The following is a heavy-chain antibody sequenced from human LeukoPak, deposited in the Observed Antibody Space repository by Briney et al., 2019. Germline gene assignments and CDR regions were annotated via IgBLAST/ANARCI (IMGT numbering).Heavy chain of an antibody. CDR2: MSASGGTI. CDR3: AREKPELYDSSGGDAFDI. V-gene: IGHV3-48*03. D-gene: IGHD3-22*01. Sequence: PGGSLRLSCAASGFTFSSYEMNWVRQAPGKGLEWVSYMSASGGTIYYADSVRGRFTISRDNGKNSLYLQMNSLRAEDTAVYYCAREKPELYDSSGGDAFDIWGQGTMVTVSS. J-gene: IGHJ3*02. CDR1: GFTFSSYE.